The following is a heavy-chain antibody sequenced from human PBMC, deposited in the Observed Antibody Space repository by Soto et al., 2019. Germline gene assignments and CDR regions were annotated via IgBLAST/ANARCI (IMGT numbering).Heavy chain of an antibody. Sequence: QVHLVESGGGLVRPGGSLRLSCTTSGFTFEDYYMSWVRQAPGAGLEWISYVSSSGNYKNYADSVKGRFTISRDNTNNSLHPQIDSVRADDTAMYYCTRGKLSPDFWGQGSLVIVSS. CDR3: TRGKLSPDF. D-gene: IGHD1-1*01. CDR1: GFTFEDYY. J-gene: IGHJ4*02. CDR2: VSSSGNYK. V-gene: IGHV3-11*05.